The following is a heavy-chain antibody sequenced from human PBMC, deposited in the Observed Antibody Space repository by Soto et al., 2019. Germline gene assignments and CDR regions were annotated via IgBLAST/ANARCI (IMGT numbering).Heavy chain of an antibody. Sequence: EVQLVESGGGLIQPGGSLRLSCTASGFPFSDLWMHWVRQAPGKGLEWVSRISHDGSSTSHADSVRGRFSSSRDNAKNTVYLQMNSLSAEDTAVYYCTSLSVAVDYFAFDIWGQGTVVTVS. CDR1: GFPFSDLW. CDR3: TSLSVAVDYFAFDI. CDR2: ISHDGSST. J-gene: IGHJ3*02. V-gene: IGHV3-74*01. D-gene: IGHD6-19*01.